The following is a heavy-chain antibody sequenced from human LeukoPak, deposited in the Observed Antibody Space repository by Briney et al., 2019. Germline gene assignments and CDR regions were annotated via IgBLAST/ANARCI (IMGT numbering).Heavy chain of an antibody. CDR1: GGSISSSSFY. D-gene: IGHD2-2*01. Sequence: SETLSLTCTVSGGSISSSSFYCGWIRQPPGKGLEWIGSIYYNGRTYYNPSLKGRVNISADTSKNQFSLNLSSVTAADTAVYYCAATIILQAAMVFDYWGQGTLVTVSS. CDR2: IYYNGRT. CDR3: AATIILQAAMVFDY. V-gene: IGHV4-39*01. J-gene: IGHJ4*02.